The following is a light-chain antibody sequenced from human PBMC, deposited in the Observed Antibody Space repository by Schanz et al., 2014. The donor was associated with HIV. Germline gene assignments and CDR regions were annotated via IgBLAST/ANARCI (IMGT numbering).Light chain of an antibody. Sequence: QSVLTQPPSVSAAPGQKVTISCSGSSSDIGDNYVPWYQQLPGTAPKHLIFANSDRPSGVPDRFSGSKSGTSASLAISGLQSEDEADYYCATWDDSLKAWVFGGGTKLTVL. J-gene: IGLJ3*02. CDR3: ATWDDSLKAWV. V-gene: IGLV1-51*02. CDR1: SSDIGDNYV. CDR2: ANS.